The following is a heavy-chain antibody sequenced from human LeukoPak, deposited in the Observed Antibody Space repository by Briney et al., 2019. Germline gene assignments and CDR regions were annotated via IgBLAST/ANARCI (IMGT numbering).Heavy chain of an antibody. J-gene: IGHJ6*03. CDR1: GYTFTSYD. CDR3: AVQVVTSYYYYMDV. CDR2: MNPNSGNT. V-gene: IGHV1-8*01. Sequence: ASVKVSCKASGYTFTSYDINWVRQATGQGLEWMGWMNPNSGNTGYAQKFQGRVTMTRNTSISTAYMELSSLRSEDTAVYYYAVQVVTSYYYYMDVWGKGTTVTVSS. D-gene: IGHD3-10*01.